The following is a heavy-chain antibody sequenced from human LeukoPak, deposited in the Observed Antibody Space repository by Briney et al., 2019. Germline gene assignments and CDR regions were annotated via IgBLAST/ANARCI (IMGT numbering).Heavy chain of an antibody. CDR1: GYTFTDDY. D-gene: IGHD5-18*01. CDR3: ARGRWLQLWGDY. Sequence: ASVKVSCKASGYTFTDDYIHWVRQAPGQGPEWMGWINSNTGDTKYAHKFQDRVTLTQDTSISTAYMELSRLESDDTAVFYCARGRWLQLWGDYWGQGTPLTVSS. CDR2: INSNTGDT. J-gene: IGHJ4*02. V-gene: IGHV1-2*02.